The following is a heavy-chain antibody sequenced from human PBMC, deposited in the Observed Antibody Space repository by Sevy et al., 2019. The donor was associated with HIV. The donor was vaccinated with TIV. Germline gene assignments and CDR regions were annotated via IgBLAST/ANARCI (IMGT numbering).Heavy chain of an antibody. Sequence: GGSLRLSCAASGFTFSSYWMSWVRQAPGKGLEWVANIKQDGSEKYYVDSVKGRFTISRDNAKNSLYLQMNSLRAEDTAVYYCERVFTIFDPGMDVWGQGTTVTVSS. D-gene: IGHD3-3*01. V-gene: IGHV3-7*01. J-gene: IGHJ6*02. CDR2: IKQDGSEK. CDR1: GFTFSSYW. CDR3: ERVFTIFDPGMDV.